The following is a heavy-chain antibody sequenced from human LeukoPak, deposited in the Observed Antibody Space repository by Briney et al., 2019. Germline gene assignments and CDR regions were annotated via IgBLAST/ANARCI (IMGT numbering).Heavy chain of an antibody. Sequence: SETLSLTCTVSGGSISSSSYYWGWIRQPPGKGLEWIGSIYYSGSTYYNPSLKSRVTISVDTSKNQFSLKLSSVTAADTAVYYCARVRHRAGGYFDCWGQGTLVTVSS. D-gene: IGHD1-14*01. V-gene: IGHV4-39*07. CDR1: GGSISSSSYY. J-gene: IGHJ4*02. CDR3: ARVRHRAGGYFDC. CDR2: IYYSGST.